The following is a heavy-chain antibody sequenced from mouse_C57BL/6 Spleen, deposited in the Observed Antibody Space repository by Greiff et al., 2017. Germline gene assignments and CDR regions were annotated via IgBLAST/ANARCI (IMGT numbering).Heavy chain of an antibody. CDR1: GYAFSSSW. Sequence: QVQLQQSGPELVKPGASVKISCKASGYAFSSSWMNWVKQRPGKGLEWIGRSYPGDGDTNYNGKFKGKATLPVDTSSSTAYMQLSSLTSGDSAVYYCARGRLLDGYYDYWGQGTTLTVSS. V-gene: IGHV1-82*01. CDR2: SYPGDGDT. J-gene: IGHJ2*01. CDR3: ARGRLLDGYYDY. D-gene: IGHD2-3*01.